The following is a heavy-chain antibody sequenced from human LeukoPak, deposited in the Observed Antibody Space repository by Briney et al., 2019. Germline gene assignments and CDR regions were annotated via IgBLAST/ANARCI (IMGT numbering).Heavy chain of an antibody. CDR3: ARLSRGSGSYHNY. D-gene: IGHD3-10*01. CDR1: GYTFTSYD. V-gene: IGHV1-8*01. CDR2: MNPNSGNT. Sequence: ASVKVSCKASGYTFTSYDINWVRQATGQGLEWMGWMNPNSGNTGYAQKLQGRVTMTRNTSISTAYMELSSLRSEDTAVYYCARLSRGSGSYHNYWGQGTLVTVSS. J-gene: IGHJ4*02.